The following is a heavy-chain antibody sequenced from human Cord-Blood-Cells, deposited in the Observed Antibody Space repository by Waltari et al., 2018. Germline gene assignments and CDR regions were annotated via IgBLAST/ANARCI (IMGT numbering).Heavy chain of an antibody. CDR3: AREPSSSSWYDY. CDR1: GGSISSYY. V-gene: IGHV4-59*01. J-gene: IGHJ4*02. D-gene: IGHD6-13*01. Sequence: QVQLQESGPGLVKPSETLSLTCTVSGGSISSYYWSWIRQPPGKGLEWIGYIYYRGSTNYNPSLKSRVTISVDTSKNQFSLKLSSVTAADTAVYYCAREPSSSSWYDYWGQGTLVTVSS. CDR2: IYYRGST.